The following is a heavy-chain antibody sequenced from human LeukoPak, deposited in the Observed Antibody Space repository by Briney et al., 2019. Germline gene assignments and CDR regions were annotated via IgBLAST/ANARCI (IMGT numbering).Heavy chain of an antibody. CDR3: AKDRGADDYFDY. CDR1: GFTFSSYA. V-gene: IGHV3-23*01. D-gene: IGHD3-10*01. CDR2: ISGSGGST. J-gene: IGHJ4*02. Sequence: GGSLRLSCAASGFTFSSYAMSWVRQAPGKGREWVSAISGSGGSTYYADSMKGRFTISRDNSKNTLYLQMNSLRAEDTAVYYCAKDRGADDYFDYWGQGTLVTVSS.